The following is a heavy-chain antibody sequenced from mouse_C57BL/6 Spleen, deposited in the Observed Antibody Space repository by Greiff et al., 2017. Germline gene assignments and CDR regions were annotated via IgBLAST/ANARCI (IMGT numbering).Heavy chain of an antibody. CDR2: IDPSDSYT. CDR3: ARGRYYGSSYSWYFDV. CDR1: GYTFTSYW. Sequence: QVQLQQPGAELVKPGASVKLSCKASGYTFTSYWMQWVKQRPGQGLEWIGEIDPSDSYTNYNQKFKGKSTLTVDKSSSTAYMQLSSLTSEDSAVYYCARGRYYGSSYSWYFDVWGTGTTVTVSS. D-gene: IGHD1-1*01. J-gene: IGHJ1*03. V-gene: IGHV1-50*01.